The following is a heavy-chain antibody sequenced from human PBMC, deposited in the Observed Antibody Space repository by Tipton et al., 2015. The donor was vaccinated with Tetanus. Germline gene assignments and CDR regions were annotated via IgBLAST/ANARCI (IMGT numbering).Heavy chain of an antibody. CDR2: VSYSGRT. J-gene: IGHJ4*02. CDR1: RGSVRSGDYS. D-gene: IGHD3-3*01. V-gene: IGHV4-61*03. CDR3: ARANYDFPKKGPFDS. Sequence: GLVKPSETLSLTCSVSRGSVRSGDYSWNWIRQPPGKGLEWLAYVSYSGRTNSNYSLKSRITVSRDTSKNHFSLRLASVTAADTAVYFCARANYDFPKKGPFDSWGQGTLVIVSS.